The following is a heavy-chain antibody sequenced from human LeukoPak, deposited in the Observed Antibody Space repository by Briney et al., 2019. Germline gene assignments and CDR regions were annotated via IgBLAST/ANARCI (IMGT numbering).Heavy chain of an antibody. CDR3: ARDPLFRWEPQSHVD. Sequence: GASVKVSCKASGGTFSSYAISWVRQAPGQGLEWMGWINPNSGGTNYAQKFQGRVTMTRDTSISTAYMELSRLRSDDTAVYYCARDPLFRWEPQSHVDWGQGTLVTVSS. CDR2: INPNSGGT. J-gene: IGHJ4*02. V-gene: IGHV1-2*02. CDR1: GGTFSSYA. D-gene: IGHD1-26*01.